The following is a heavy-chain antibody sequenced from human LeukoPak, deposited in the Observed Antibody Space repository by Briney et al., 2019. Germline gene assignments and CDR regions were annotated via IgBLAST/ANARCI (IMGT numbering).Heavy chain of an antibody. CDR2: ISFDGTNK. CDR1: GFSFISYG. J-gene: IGHJ6*03. V-gene: IGHV3-30*18. CDR3: AKASHGSVIFYYYYMDV. Sequence: GGSLRLSCAASGFSFISYGMHWVRQAPGKGLEWVAVISFDGTNKFYSDSVKGRFTVSRDNSKNTLYLQMNSLKSEDTAVYYCAKASHGSVIFYYYYMDVWGKGTTVTVSS. D-gene: IGHD3-10*01.